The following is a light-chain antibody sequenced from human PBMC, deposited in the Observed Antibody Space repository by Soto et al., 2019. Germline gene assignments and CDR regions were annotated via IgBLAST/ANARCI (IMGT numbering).Light chain of an antibody. V-gene: IGKV1-16*02. CDR3: LQYHSYPLS. J-gene: IGKJ4*01. CDR2: AAS. CDR1: QDIKNY. Sequence: DIQMTQSPSSLSASVGDTVTITCRASQDIKNYLAWFQQKPGQAPKSLIFAASSLQSGAPSKFTGSASGTVFTLSISSLQPEDVATYSGLQYHSYPLSYGGGTKVEIK.